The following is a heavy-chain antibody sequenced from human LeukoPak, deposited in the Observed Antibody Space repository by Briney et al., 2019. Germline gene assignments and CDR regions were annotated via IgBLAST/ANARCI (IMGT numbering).Heavy chain of an antibody. Sequence: SETLSLTCTVSGASITSYYWTWIRQPPGKGLEWIGFTSFSGSTNYNPSLRSRVTISLDTSTNQFSLKLSSVTAADTAVYYCARQGSGYSSGWYISGVWFDPWGQGTLVTVSS. CDR2: TSFSGST. CDR1: GASITSYY. CDR3: ARQGSGYSSGWYISGVWFDP. J-gene: IGHJ5*02. V-gene: IGHV4-59*08. D-gene: IGHD6-13*01.